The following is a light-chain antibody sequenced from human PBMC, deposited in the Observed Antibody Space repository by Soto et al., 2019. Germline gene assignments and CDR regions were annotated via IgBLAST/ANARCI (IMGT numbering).Light chain of an antibody. CDR3: QQYYSLSPWP. CDR1: QSISTW. Sequence: DIQMTPSPSPLSASVVDRVTIPCRASQSISTWLAWYRQTPGRAPNLLIYKASTLESGVPSRFSGSGSGTEFTLTISSLQPDDFAIYYCQQYYSLSPWPFGQGTKVDIK. V-gene: IGKV1-5*03. J-gene: IGKJ1*01. CDR2: KAS.